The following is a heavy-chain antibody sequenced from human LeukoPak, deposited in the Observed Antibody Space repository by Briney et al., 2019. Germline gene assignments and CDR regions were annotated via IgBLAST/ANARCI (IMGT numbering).Heavy chain of an antibody. CDR2: INTDGSST. D-gene: IGHD1-1*01. CDR1: GFIFSSYW. Sequence: GGSLRLSCAASGFIFSSYWMHWVRHAPGKGLAWVSRINTDGSSTSYADSVKGRFTISRDNAKNTLYLQMNSLRAEDTAVYYCARVPTWNYYMDVWGKGTTVTVSS. J-gene: IGHJ6*03. CDR3: ARVPTWNYYMDV. V-gene: IGHV3-74*01.